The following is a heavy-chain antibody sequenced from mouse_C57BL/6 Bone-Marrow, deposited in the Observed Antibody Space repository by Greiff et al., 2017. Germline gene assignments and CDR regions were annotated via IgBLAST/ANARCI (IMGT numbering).Heavy chain of an antibody. Sequence: QVTLNVSGPGLLKSSQTLSLTCSFSGFLLSTSGMGVCWSRQPSGKGLVWLAHTYWDDDKRYNPSLKSRITSSKDTSRNPVFLKITSVDSADTATYYCARRGELHWYFDFWGTGTTVTVSS. CDR3: ARRGELHWYFDF. CDR1: GFLLSTSGMG. V-gene: IGHV8-12*01. CDR2: TYWDDDK. D-gene: IGHD2-13*01. J-gene: IGHJ1*03.